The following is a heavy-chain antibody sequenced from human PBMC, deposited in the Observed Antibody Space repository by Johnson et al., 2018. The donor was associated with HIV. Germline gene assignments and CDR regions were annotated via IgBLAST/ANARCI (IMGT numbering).Heavy chain of an antibody. D-gene: IGHD1-26*01. CDR1: GFTFSSYG. Sequence: VQLVESGGGVVQPGGSLRLSCAASGFTFSSYGMHWVRQAPGKGLEWVAFIRYDGSNKYYADSVKGRFTISRDNSKNTLYLQMNSLRAEDTAVYYCAKDWSRTVGATLGPGAFDIWGQGTMVTVSS. J-gene: IGHJ3*02. V-gene: IGHV3-30*02. CDR3: AKDWSRTVGATLGPGAFDI. CDR2: IRYDGSNK.